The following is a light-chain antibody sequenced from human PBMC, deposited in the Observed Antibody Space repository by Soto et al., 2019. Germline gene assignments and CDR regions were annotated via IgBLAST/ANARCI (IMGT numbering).Light chain of an antibody. Sequence: ETVMTQSRATLSVSPGGRATLSCRASQSVRTKLAWYQQKPGQAPRLLIYGASSRATGIPARFSGSGSGTEFTLTISSLQSEDSGVYYCQQYNKWPAEITFGQGTRLEIK. CDR3: QQYNKWPAEIT. CDR1: QSVRTK. V-gene: IGKV3D-15*01. CDR2: GAS. J-gene: IGKJ5*01.